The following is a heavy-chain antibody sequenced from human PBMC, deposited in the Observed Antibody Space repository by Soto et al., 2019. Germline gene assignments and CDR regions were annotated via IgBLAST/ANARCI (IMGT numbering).Heavy chain of an antibody. CDR1: GGSISSSNW. J-gene: IGHJ3*02. CDR3: ARRLGLRFLAKRAYAFDI. CDR2: IYHSGST. V-gene: IGHV4-4*02. Sequence: QVQLQESGPGLVKPSGTLSLTCAVSGGSISSSNWWSWVRQPPGKGLEWIGEIYHSGSTNYNPSLKCRVTMSVDKSKTQFSLKLSSVTAADTAVYYCARRLGLRFLAKRAYAFDIWGQGTMVTVSS. D-gene: IGHD3-3*01.